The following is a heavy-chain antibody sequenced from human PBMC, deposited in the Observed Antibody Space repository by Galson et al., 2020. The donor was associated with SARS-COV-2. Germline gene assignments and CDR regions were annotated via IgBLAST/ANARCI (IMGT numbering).Heavy chain of an antibody. CDR3: ARDPPGRRGSDY. J-gene: IGHJ4*02. Sequence: GGSLRLSCAASGFTFSDYYISWIRQAPGKGLEWVSYISSSSSYTNYADSVKGRFTISRDNAKNSLYLQMNSLRAEDTAVYYCARDPPGRRGSDYWGQGTLITVSS. D-gene: IGHD3-10*01. CDR1: GFTFSDYY. V-gene: IGHV3-11*06. CDR2: ISSSSSYT.